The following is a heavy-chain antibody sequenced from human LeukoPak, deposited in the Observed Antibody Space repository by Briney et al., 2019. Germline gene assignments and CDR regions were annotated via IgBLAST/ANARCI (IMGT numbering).Heavy chain of an antibody. D-gene: IGHD6-13*01. CDR1: GFTFSTYS. Sequence: GSLRLSCAASGFTFSTYSMNWVRQAPGKGLEWVSSISSGSTYIYYADSVKGRFTISRDNAKNSLYLQMNSLRAEDTAVYYCARDLGYSSSWTRWFDPWGQGTLVTVSS. CDR3: ARDLGYSSSWTRWFDP. J-gene: IGHJ5*02. V-gene: IGHV3-21*01. CDR2: ISSGSTYI.